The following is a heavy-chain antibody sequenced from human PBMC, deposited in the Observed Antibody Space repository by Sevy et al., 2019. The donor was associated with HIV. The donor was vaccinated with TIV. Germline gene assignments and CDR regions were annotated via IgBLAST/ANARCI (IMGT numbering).Heavy chain of an antibody. CDR3: ARGMTTVVNYYGMDV. D-gene: IGHD4-17*01. Sequence: SETLSLTCTVSGGSISSYYWNWIRQPPGKGLEWIGYIYYSGSTNYNPSLKSRVSISVDTSKNHFSLKLRSVTTADTAVYYCARGMTTVVNYYGMDVWGQGTTVTVSS. CDR1: GGSISSYY. V-gene: IGHV4-59*01. J-gene: IGHJ6*02. CDR2: IYYSGST.